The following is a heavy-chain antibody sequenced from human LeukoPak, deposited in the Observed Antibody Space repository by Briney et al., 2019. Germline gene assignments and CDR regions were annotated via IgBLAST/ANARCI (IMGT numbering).Heavy chain of an antibody. D-gene: IGHD4-17*01. CDR2: ISGSGSTI. CDR1: GFTFSSYA. V-gene: IGHV3-23*01. CDR3: ARDRRADYGRNDDAFDI. Sequence: GGSLRLSCAASGFTFSSYAMSWVRQAPGKGLEWVSAISGSGSTIYYADSVKGRFTISRDNAKNSLYLHMNSLRAGDTAIYYCARDRRADYGRNDDAFDIWGQGTMVTV. J-gene: IGHJ3*02.